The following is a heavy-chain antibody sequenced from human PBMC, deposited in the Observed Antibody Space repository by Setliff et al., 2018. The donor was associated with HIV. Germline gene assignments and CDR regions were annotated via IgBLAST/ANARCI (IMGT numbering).Heavy chain of an antibody. V-gene: IGHV3-30*02. CDR2: IRNDGSNK. J-gene: IGHJ4*02. CDR3: AKDKIPSYVSAWYGNYYFDY. CDR1: GFTFSNYD. Sequence: LRLSCAASGFTFSNYDMHWVRQAPGKGLEWVAFIRNDGSNKYYAHSVEGRFTISRDNSKNTLFLQINSLRPADTAVYYCAKDKIPSYVSAWYGNYYFDYWGQGTLVTVSS. D-gene: IGHD6-19*01.